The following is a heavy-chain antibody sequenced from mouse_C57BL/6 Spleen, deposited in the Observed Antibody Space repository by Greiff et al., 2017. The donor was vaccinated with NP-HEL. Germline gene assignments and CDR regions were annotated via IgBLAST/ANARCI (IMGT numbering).Heavy chain of an antibody. CDR1: GYTFTSYW. J-gene: IGHJ1*03. CDR3: ARSNYYGSISYWYFYV. D-gene: IGHD1-1*01. Sequence: VQLQQPGAELVKPGASVKLSCKASGYTFTSYWMHWVKQRPGQGLEWIGMIHPNSGSTNYNEKFKSKATLTVDKSSSTAYMQLSSLTSEDSAVYYCARSNYYGSISYWYFYVWGTGTTVTVSS. V-gene: IGHV1-64*01. CDR2: IHPNSGST.